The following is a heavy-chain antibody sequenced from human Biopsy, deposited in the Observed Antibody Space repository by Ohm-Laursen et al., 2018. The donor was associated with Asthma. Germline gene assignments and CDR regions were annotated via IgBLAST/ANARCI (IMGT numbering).Heavy chain of an antibody. D-gene: IGHD3-10*01. CDR3: ARAAGDYYGSARPYGMDV. V-gene: IGHV7-4-1*01. CDR2: INTDTGNP. CDR1: GYIFTTYT. Sequence: ASVKVSCKVSGYIFTTYTMNWVRQAPGQGLEWMGWINTDTGNPTYAQDFTGRSVFSLDTSVSTAYLQISSLKAEDTAVYYCARAAGDYYGSARPYGMDVWGQGTTVTVSS. J-gene: IGHJ6*02.